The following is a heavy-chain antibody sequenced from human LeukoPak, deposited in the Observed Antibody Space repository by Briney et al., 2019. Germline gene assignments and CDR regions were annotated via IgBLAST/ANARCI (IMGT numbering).Heavy chain of an antibody. Sequence: GGSLRLSCAAPGFTVSSNYMSWVRQAPGKGLEWVSVIYSGGSTNYADSVKGRFTISRDNSKNTLYLQMNSLRAEDTAVYYCARILSATYYYDSSGWAPGLNYAFDIWGQGTMVTVSS. D-gene: IGHD3-22*01. V-gene: IGHV3-66*02. CDR2: IYSGGST. CDR3: ARILSATYYYDSSGWAPGLNYAFDI. J-gene: IGHJ3*02. CDR1: GFTVSSNY.